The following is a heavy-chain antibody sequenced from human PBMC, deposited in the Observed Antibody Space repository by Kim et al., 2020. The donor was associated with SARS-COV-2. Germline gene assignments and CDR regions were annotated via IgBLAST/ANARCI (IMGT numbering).Heavy chain of an antibody. V-gene: IGHV3-30*18. D-gene: IGHD5-18*01. CDR3: AKDRKVGGYSYGWFYFDY. CDR1: GFNFRTYG. Sequence: GASLRLSCAASGFNFRTYGMHWVRQAPGKGLEWVAVISYDGAIKYYADSVKGRFTISRDNSKNTLYLQMNSLRVEDTAVYYCAKDRKVGGYSYGWFYFDYWGQGILVTVSS. J-gene: IGHJ4*02. CDR2: ISYDGAIK.